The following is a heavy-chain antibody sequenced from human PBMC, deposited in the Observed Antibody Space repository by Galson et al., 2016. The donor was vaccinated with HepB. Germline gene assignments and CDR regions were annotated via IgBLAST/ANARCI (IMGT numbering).Heavy chain of an antibody. CDR2: IKQDGSEK. V-gene: IGHV3-7*03. CDR1: GFTFSSYW. CDR3: ARDLLNLAAPDY. J-gene: IGHJ4*02. D-gene: IGHD6-13*01. Sequence: SLRLSCAASGFTFSSYWMSWVRQAPGKGLEGVANIKQDGSEKYYVDSVKGRFTISRDNAKNSLYLQMNSLRAEDTAVYYCARDLLNLAAPDYWGQGTLVTVSS.